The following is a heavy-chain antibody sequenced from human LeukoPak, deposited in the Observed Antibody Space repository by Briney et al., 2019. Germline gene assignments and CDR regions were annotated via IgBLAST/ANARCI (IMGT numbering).Heavy chain of an antibody. Sequence: GGSLRLSCAASGFTFSSYEMNWVRQAPGKGLEWVSYISSSGSTIYYADSVKGRFTISRDNAENSLYLQMNSLRAEDTAVYYCARMESHSLGYWGQGTLVTVSS. CDR1: GFTFSSYE. J-gene: IGHJ4*02. D-gene: IGHD5-18*01. CDR3: ARMESHSLGY. V-gene: IGHV3-48*03. CDR2: ISSSGSTI.